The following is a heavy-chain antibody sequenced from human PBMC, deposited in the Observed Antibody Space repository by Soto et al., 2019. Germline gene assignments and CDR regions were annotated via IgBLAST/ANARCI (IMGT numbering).Heavy chain of an antibody. CDR2: IHSDGSST. Sequence: WRSLRLSCAASGFTFSSYWMHWVRQAPGKGLVWVSRIHSDGSSTTYADSVKGRFTVSRDNAKNTLFLQINSLRAEDTAVYYCARQGSHEYFQHWGQGTLVTVSS. CDR3: ARQGSHEYFQH. J-gene: IGHJ1*01. V-gene: IGHV3-74*01. CDR1: GFTFSSYW.